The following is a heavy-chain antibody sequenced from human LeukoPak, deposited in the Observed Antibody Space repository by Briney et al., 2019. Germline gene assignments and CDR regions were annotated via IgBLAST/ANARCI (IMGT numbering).Heavy chain of an antibody. Sequence: PSETLSLTCTVSGGSISSYYWSWIRQPPGKRLEWIGHIYYSGSTNYNPSLKSRVTISVDTSKNQFSLKLSSVTAADTAVYFCARDLFYDILTGYYNDGFDYWGQGTLVTVSS. CDR1: GGSISSYY. J-gene: IGHJ4*02. V-gene: IGHV4-59*12. CDR2: IYYSGST. D-gene: IGHD3-9*01. CDR3: ARDLFYDILTGYYNDGFDY.